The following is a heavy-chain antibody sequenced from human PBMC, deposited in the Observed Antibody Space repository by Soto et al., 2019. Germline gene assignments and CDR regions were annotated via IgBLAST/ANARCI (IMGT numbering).Heavy chain of an antibody. Sequence: PSQTLSLTCAISGDSVSSNSAAWNWIRQSPSRGLEWLGRTSYRSTKWYNDYAVSVKSRITINPDTSKNQFSLQLNSVTPEDTAVYYCAREDCSSTSCYRLWDAFDIWGQGTMVTVSS. CDR3: AREDCSSTSCYRLWDAFDI. CDR2: TSYRSTKWYN. J-gene: IGHJ3*02. V-gene: IGHV6-1*01. CDR1: GDSVSSNSAA. D-gene: IGHD2-2*02.